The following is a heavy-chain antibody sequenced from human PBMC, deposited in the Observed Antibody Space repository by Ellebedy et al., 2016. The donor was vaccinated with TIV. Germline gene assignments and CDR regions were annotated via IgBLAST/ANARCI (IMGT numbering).Heavy chain of an antibody. CDR1: GYTFITYA. CDR2: INTFNGKT. J-gene: IGHJ4*02. D-gene: IGHD1-26*01. V-gene: IGHV1-18*01. CDR3: ARDSGSYSDFDY. Sequence: AASVKVSCKASGYTFITYAMSWVRQAPGQGLEWRGWINTFNGKTNYAQKLQGRVTMTTDTSTSTVYMELRSLRSDDTAVYYCARDSGSYSDFDYWGQGTLVTVSS.